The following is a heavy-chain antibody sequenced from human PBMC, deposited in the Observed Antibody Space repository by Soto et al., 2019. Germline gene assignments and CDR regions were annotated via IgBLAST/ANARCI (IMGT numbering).Heavy chain of an antibody. V-gene: IGHV1-2*04. D-gene: IGHD2-2*03. Sequence: ASVKVSCKASGYTFTGYYMHWVRQAPGQGLEWMGWINPNSGGTNYAQKFQGWVTMTRDTSISTAYMELSRLRSDDTAVYYCARGLDIVVVPAARTPYYYYGMDVWGQGTTVTVSS. CDR1: GYTFTGYY. J-gene: IGHJ6*02. CDR2: INPNSGGT. CDR3: ARGLDIVVVPAARTPYYYYGMDV.